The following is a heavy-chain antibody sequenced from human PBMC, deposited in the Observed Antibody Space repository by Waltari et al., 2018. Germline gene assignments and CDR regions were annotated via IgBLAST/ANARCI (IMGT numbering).Heavy chain of an antibody. D-gene: IGHD2-2*01. Sequence: QVQLQQWGAGLLKPSATLSLTCAAYGGSFSGYYCSWIRPPPGKGLEWIGEINHSGSTNYNPSLKSRVTISVDTSKNQFSLKLSSVTAADTAVYYCARRGRRSTSSQGFDYWGQGTLVTVSS. J-gene: IGHJ4*02. V-gene: IGHV4-34*01. CDR1: GGSFSGYY. CDR2: INHSGST. CDR3: ARRGRRSTSSQGFDY.